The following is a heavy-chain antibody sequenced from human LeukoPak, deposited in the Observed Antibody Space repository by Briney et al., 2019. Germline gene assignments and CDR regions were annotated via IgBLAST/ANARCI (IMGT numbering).Heavy chain of an antibody. CDR3: AKSVGPIAVAGQFDY. Sequence: GGSLRLSCAASGFTFSSYGMHWVRQAPGKGLEWVAVISYDGSNKYYADSVKGRFTISRDNSKNTLYLQMNSLRAEDTAVYYCAKSVGPIAVAGQFDYWGQGTLVTVSS. V-gene: IGHV3-30*18. CDR1: GFTFSSYG. CDR2: ISYDGSNK. J-gene: IGHJ4*02. D-gene: IGHD6-19*01.